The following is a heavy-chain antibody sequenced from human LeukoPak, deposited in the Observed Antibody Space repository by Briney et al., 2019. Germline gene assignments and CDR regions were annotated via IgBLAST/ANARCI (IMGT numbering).Heavy chain of an antibody. D-gene: IGHD3-3*01. Sequence: GGSLRLSCAASGFTFSSYSMNWVRQAPGKGLEWVAVISYDGSNKYYADSVKGRFTISRDNSKNTLYLQMNSLRAEDTAVYYCARDRIFGGDYWGQGTLVTVSS. CDR3: ARDRIFGGDY. J-gene: IGHJ4*02. V-gene: IGHV3-30*03. CDR2: ISYDGSNK. CDR1: GFTFSSYS.